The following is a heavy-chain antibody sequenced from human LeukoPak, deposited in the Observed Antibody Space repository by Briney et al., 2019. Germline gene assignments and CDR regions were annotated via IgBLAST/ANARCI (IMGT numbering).Heavy chain of an antibody. Sequence: GGSLRLSRAAFGFTVRSDDMNWVRQAPGKGLEWVSILDSDGSPSYADSVKGRFTISRDNSKNTLDLQMNSLRAEDTAVYYCARAAAGRAYYHYGMDVWGQGTTVTVSS. D-gene: IGHD6-13*01. J-gene: IGHJ6*02. CDR2: LDSDGSP. CDR3: ARAAAGRAYYHYGMDV. CDR1: GFTVRSDD. V-gene: IGHV3-53*01.